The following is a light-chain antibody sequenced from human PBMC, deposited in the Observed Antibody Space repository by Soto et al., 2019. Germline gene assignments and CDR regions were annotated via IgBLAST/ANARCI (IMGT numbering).Light chain of an antibody. CDR3: SSYAISSAYV. Sequence: QSVLTQPASVSGSPGQSITISCTGTSSDIGAYNYVSWYQRHPGKAPKLLIYDVNYRPSGVSNRLSGSKSGNTASLTISGLQAEDEADYYCSSYAISSAYVFGTGTKVTVL. V-gene: IGLV2-14*01. CDR2: DVN. CDR1: SSDIGAYNY. J-gene: IGLJ1*01.